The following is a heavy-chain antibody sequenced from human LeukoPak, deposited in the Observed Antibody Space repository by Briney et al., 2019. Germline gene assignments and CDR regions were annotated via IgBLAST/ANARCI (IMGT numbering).Heavy chain of an antibody. CDR2: ISGYNGHT. CDR3: ARGEGYSSSWYKEYYFDY. D-gene: IGHD6-13*01. CDR1: GYTFTSYG. Sequence: GASVKVSCKASGYTFTSYGISWVRQAPGQGLEWMGSISGYNGHTYYSQQLQGRVTLTTETSTSTAYMELRNLRSDDTAVYYCARGEGYSSSWYKEYYFDYWGQGTLVTVSS. V-gene: IGHV1-18*01. J-gene: IGHJ4*02.